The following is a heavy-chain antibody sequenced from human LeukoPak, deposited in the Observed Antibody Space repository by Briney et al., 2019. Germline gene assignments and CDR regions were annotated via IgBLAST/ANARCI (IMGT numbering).Heavy chain of an antibody. CDR3: ARVEVPRDINDWYFDL. J-gene: IGHJ2*01. D-gene: IGHD2-15*01. CDR2: LYHSGPT. CDR1: TYSIALATF. Sequence: PSHTLSLTSTVSTYSIALATFWARLRQHHRVGLARIGRLYHSGPTYYNTSLTSRISTSVDTSKNQFSLKLRLVTAADTAVYYCARVEVPRDINDWYFDLWGRGTLVTVSS. V-gene: IGHV4-38-2*02.